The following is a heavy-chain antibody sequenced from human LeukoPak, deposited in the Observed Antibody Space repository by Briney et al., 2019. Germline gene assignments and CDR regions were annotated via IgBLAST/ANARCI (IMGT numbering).Heavy chain of an antibody. CDR1: GYTFTDFY. J-gene: IGHJ4*02. Sequence: ASVKVSCKASGYTFTDFYMHWVRQAPGQGLEWMGWINPNSGGTIYAQKFQGGVTLTRDTSISTAYMELSRLRSDDTAVYYCARDLVGATGTDYWGQGTLVTVSS. CDR2: INPNSGGT. D-gene: IGHD1-26*01. V-gene: IGHV1-2*02. CDR3: ARDLVGATGTDY.